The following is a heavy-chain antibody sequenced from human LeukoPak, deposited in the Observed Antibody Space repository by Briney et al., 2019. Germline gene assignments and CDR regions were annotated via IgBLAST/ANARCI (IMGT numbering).Heavy chain of an antibody. D-gene: IGHD5-18*01. Sequence: ASVKVSCKASGYTFTSYDINWVRQATGQGLEWMGWMNPNSGNTGYAQKFQGRVTITRNTSISTTYMELSSLRSEDTAVYYCARGPRYSYVDPWGQGTLVTVSS. J-gene: IGHJ5*02. CDR2: MNPNSGNT. CDR3: ARGPRYSYVDP. V-gene: IGHV1-8*03. CDR1: GYTFTSYD.